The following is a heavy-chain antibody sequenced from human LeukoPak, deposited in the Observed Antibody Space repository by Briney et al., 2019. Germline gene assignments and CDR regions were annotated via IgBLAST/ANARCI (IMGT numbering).Heavy chain of an antibody. Sequence: GGSLRLSCAASGFTFSSYWMSWVRQAPGKGLEWVANIKQDGSEKYYVDSVKGRFTISRDNAKNSLYLQMNSLRAEDTAVYYCARVQVVPAAILLRGYYYYYMDVWGKGTTVTVSS. CDR2: IKQDGSEK. CDR3: ARVQVVPAAILLRGYYYYYMDV. CDR1: GFTFSSYW. J-gene: IGHJ6*03. V-gene: IGHV3-7*01. D-gene: IGHD2-2*01.